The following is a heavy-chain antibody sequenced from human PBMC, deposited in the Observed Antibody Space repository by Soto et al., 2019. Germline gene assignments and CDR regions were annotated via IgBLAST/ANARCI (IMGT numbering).Heavy chain of an antibody. CDR1: GYRFSDYH. CDR2: INPKSGGT. Sequence: APVNVSWKSTGYRFSDYHVHWVREKPGQGLEWLGRINPKSGGTSSAQKFQGWVTMTRDTSISTAYMELTRLRSDDTAVYFCARGHSTDCSNGVCSFFYNHEMDVWGQGTTVTVPS. J-gene: IGHJ6*02. CDR3: ARGHSTDCSNGVCSFFYNHEMDV. V-gene: IGHV1-2*04. D-gene: IGHD2-8*01.